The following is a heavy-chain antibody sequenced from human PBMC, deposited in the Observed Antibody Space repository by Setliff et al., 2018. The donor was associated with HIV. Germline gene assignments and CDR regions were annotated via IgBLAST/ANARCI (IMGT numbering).Heavy chain of an antibody. CDR1: GGSLDNYY. CDR3: ARGSSCSSSSCYLYYYYYYGVDV. J-gene: IGHJ6*02. V-gene: IGHV4-34*01. CDR2: ITDGGDT. Sequence: SETLSLTCAVYGGSLDNYYWTWIRQPPGRGLEWIGEITDGGDTAYNSSLQSRLTISLDTSEKQFALKLHSMTAAGTAVYYCARGSSCSSSSCYLYYYYYYGVDVWGPGTAVT. D-gene: IGHD2-2*01.